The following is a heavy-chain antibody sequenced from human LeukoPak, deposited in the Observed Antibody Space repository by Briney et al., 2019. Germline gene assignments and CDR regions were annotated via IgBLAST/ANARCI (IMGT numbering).Heavy chain of an antibody. Sequence: GGSLRLSCAASGFTFSSYSMNWVPQAPGKGLEWVSSISSSSSYIYYADSVKGRFTISRDNAKNSLYLQMNSLRAEDTAVYYCARDLGDYSFDYWGQGTLVTVSS. J-gene: IGHJ4*02. V-gene: IGHV3-21*01. D-gene: IGHD4-17*01. CDR1: GFTFSSYS. CDR3: ARDLGDYSFDY. CDR2: ISSSSSYI.